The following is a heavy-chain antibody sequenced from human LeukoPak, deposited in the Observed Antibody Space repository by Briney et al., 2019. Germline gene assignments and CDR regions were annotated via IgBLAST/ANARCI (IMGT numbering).Heavy chain of an antibody. V-gene: IGHV1-2*02. D-gene: IGHD6-19*01. CDR3: ARGGGQWLVLGWFDP. J-gene: IGHJ5*02. Sequence: GASVKVPCKASGYIFTGYYMHWVRQAPGQGLEWMGWINPNSGGTNYAQKFQGRVTMTRDTSISTAYMELSRLRSDDTAVYYCARGGGQWLVLGWFDPWGQGTLVTVSS. CDR2: INPNSGGT. CDR1: GYIFTGYY.